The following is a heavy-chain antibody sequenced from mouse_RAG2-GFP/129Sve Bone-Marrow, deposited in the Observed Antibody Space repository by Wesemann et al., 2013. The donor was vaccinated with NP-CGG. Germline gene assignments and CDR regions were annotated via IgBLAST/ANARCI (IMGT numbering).Heavy chain of an antibody. V-gene: IGHV5-6-5*01. J-gene: IGHJ3*01. CDR1: TFSSYA. Sequence: TFSSYAMSLGSPDSREEAWRWVASISSGGSTYYPDSVKGRFTISRDNARNILYLQMSSLRSEDTAMYYCARGRDSPLAYWGQGTLVTVSA. CDR2: ISSGGST. CDR3: ARGRDSPLAY.